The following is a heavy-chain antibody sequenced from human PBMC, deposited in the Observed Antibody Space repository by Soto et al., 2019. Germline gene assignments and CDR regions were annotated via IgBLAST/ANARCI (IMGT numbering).Heavy chain of an antibody. J-gene: IGHJ4*02. CDR3: TREPEGVGYFDY. Sequence: EVQLVESGGGLVQPGGSLRLSCAACGFTVSSNYMSWVRQAPGKGLEWVSVIYSGGSAYYADSVKGRFTISRDNSKNTLYLQMNSLRAEDTAVYYCTREPEGVGYFDYWGQGTLVTVSS. CDR2: IYSGGSA. CDR1: GFTVSSNY. V-gene: IGHV3-66*01.